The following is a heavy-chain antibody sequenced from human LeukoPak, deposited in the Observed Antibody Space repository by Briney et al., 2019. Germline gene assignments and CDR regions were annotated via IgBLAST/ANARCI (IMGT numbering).Heavy chain of an antibody. V-gene: IGHV3-23*01. Sequence: GGSLRLSCAASGFTFSSYAMSWVRQAPGKGLEWVSAISGSGGSTYYADSVKGRFTISRDNSKNTLYLQMNSLRAEDTAVYYCARPSVLRFLEWLYADNWFDPWGQGTLVTVSS. CDR1: GFTFSSYA. D-gene: IGHD3-3*01. CDR2: ISGSGGST. CDR3: ARPSVLRFLEWLYADNWFDP. J-gene: IGHJ5*02.